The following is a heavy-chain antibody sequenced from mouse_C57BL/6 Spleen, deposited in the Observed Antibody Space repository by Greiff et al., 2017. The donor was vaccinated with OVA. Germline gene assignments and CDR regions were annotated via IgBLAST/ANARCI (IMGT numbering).Heavy chain of an antibody. V-gene: IGHV1-7*01. CDR2: INPSSGYT. D-gene: IGHD1-1*01. Sequence: VQLQQSGAELAKPGASVKLSCKASGYTFTSYWMHWVKQRPGQGLEWIGYINPSSGYTKYNQKFKDKATLTADKSSSTAYMQLSSLTYEDSAVDYCARIRPITSVVEDAMDYWGQGTSVTVSA. J-gene: IGHJ4*01. CDR1: GYTFTSYW. CDR3: ARIRPITSVVEDAMDY.